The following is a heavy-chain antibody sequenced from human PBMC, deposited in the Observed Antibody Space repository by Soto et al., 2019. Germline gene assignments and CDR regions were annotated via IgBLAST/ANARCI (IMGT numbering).Heavy chain of an antibody. V-gene: IGHV4-30-4*01. D-gene: IGHD3-9*01. CDR2: IYYSGGT. CDR3: ARGGNGYHILTGFSSHY. J-gene: IGHJ4*02. Sequence: QVQLQESGPGLVKPSQTLSLTCTVSGGSISSGDYYWTWIRQPPGKGLEWIGYIYYSGGTYYNPSLKSRITISVDTSKNQSSLKLSSVTAADTAVYYCARGGNGYHILTGFSSHYWGQGTLVTVSS. CDR1: GGSISSGDYY.